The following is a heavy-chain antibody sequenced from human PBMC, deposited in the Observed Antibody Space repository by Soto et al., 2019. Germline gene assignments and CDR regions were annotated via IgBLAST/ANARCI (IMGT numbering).Heavy chain of an antibody. Sequence: TSETLSLTCAVYGGSFSGYYWSWIRQPPGKGLEWIGEINHSGSTNYNPSLKSRVTISVDTSKNQFSLKLSSVTAADTAVYYCGRGLISGYYLYDAFDIWGQGTMVTVSS. V-gene: IGHV4-34*01. CDR1: GGSFSGYY. J-gene: IGHJ3*02. CDR3: GRGLISGYYLYDAFDI. CDR2: INHSGST. D-gene: IGHD3-22*01.